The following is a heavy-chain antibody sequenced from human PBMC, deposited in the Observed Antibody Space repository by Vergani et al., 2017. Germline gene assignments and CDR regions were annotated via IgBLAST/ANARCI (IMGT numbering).Heavy chain of an antibody. CDR3: GRDRVIVVGMMVGYFDY. CDR1: GGSLSSSSYY. V-gene: IGHV4-39*07. J-gene: IGHJ4*02. D-gene: IGHD3-22*01. Sequence: QLQLQESGPGLVKPSETLSLTCTVSGGSLSSSSYYWGWIRQPPGKGLEWIGSIFYSGSTYYNPSLKSRWTISVDTSKNQFSLKLSSVTTADTAVDYCGRDRVIVVGMMVGYFDYWGQGTLVTVSA. CDR2: IFYSGST.